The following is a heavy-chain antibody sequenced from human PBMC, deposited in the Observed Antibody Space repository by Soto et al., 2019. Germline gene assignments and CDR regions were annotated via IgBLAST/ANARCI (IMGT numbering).Heavy chain of an antibody. J-gene: IGHJ5*02. D-gene: IGHD3-3*01. V-gene: IGHV1-18*01. Sequence: ASVKVSCKASGYTFTSYGISWVRQAPGQGLEWMGWISAYNGNTNYAQKLQGRVTMTTDTSTSTAYMELRSLRSDDTAVYYCASVTAITIFGVVTPNWFDPWGQGTLVTVSS. CDR3: ASVTAITIFGVVTPNWFDP. CDR1: GYTFTSYG. CDR2: ISAYNGNT.